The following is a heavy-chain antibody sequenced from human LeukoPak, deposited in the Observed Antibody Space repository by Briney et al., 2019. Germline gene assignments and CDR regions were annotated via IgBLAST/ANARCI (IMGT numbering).Heavy chain of an antibody. V-gene: IGHV3-30*01. CDR2: ISYDGSNK. D-gene: IGHD6-13*01. Sequence: GGSLRLSCAASGFTFSSYAMHWVRQAPGKGLEWVAVISYDGSNKYYADSVKGRFTISRDNSKNTLYLQMNSLRAEDTAVYYCASWYEKNWFDPWDQGTLVTVSS. CDR3: ASWYEKNWFDP. CDR1: GFTFSSYA. J-gene: IGHJ5*02.